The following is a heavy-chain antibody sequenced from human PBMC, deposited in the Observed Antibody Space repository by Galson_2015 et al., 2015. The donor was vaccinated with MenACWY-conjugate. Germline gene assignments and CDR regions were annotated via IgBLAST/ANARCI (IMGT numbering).Heavy chain of an antibody. CDR2: INAGNGNT. J-gene: IGHJ6*02. Sequence: SVKVSCKASGYTFTSYAMHWVRQAPGQRLEWMGWINAGNGNTKYSQKFQGRVTITTDTSTSTAYMELRSLRSDDTAVYYCARPRYDFWSGYTYYYYGMDVWGQGTTVTVSS. CDR3: ARPRYDFWSGYTYYYYGMDV. D-gene: IGHD3-3*01. V-gene: IGHV1-3*01. CDR1: GYTFTSYA.